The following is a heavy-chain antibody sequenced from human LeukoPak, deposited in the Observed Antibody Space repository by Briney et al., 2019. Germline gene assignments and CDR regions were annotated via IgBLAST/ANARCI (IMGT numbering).Heavy chain of an antibody. CDR3: ARGLAYITGTTGRDY. V-gene: IGHV4-59*12. Sequence: SETLSLTCTVSGDSLNSYYWSWIRQPPGEGLQWIGYIFYSGSSNYNASLRSRVAISVDTSKNQFSLKLSSVTAADTAVYYCARGLAYITGTTGRDYWGQGTLVTVSS. D-gene: IGHD1-7*01. J-gene: IGHJ4*02. CDR1: GDSLNSYY. CDR2: IFYSGSS.